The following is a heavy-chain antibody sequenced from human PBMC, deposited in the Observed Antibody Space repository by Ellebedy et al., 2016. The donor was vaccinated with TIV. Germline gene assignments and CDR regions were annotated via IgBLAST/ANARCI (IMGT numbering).Heavy chain of an antibody. CDR1: GFTFSSYA. Sequence: GESLKISXAASGFTFSSYAMHWVRQAPGKGLEWVAVISYDGSNKYYADSVKGRFTISRDNSKNTLYLQMNSLRAEDTAVYYCARGDLSFDYWGQGTLVTVSS. CDR2: ISYDGSNK. V-gene: IGHV3-30-3*01. CDR3: ARGDLSFDY. D-gene: IGHD2/OR15-2a*01. J-gene: IGHJ4*02.